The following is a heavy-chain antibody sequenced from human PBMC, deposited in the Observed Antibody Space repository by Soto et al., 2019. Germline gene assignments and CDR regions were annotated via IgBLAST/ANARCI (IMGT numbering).Heavy chain of an antibody. J-gene: IGHJ4*02. V-gene: IGHV4-59*01. D-gene: IGHD3-3*01. Sequence: SETLSLTCSVSTGSMRTYYWTWIRQSPGKGLEWIGQISHTGRTKYNPSLESRVTISVDTSRKQFSLKLTSVTAADTALYYCARDDTTRLFDFWGQGTLVTVSS. CDR2: ISHTGRT. CDR1: TGSMRTYY. CDR3: ARDDTTRLFDF.